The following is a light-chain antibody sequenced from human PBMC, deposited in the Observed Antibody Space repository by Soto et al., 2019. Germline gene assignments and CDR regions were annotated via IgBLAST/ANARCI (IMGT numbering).Light chain of an antibody. CDR3: QQRSNWPPIT. V-gene: IGKV3-11*01. CDR2: DAS. Sequence: EIVLTQSPATLSLSPGERATLSCRASQSVSSYLAWYQQKPGQAPRLLIYDASNRATGIPARFSGSGSGTDFTLTISSLGPEDFAVYYCQQRSNWPPITLGQGTRLEIK. J-gene: IGKJ5*01. CDR1: QSVSSY.